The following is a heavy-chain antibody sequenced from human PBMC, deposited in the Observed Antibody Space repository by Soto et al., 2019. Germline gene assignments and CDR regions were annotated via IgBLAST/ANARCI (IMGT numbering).Heavy chain of an antibody. D-gene: IGHD1-26*01. V-gene: IGHV4-31*03. CDR1: GGSISSDDFY. Sequence: QVQLQESGPGLVKPSQTLSLTCTVSGGSISSDDFYWSWIRQHPGKGLEWIGYIYYSGNTYYNPSLKCRVTILGATSKNQFSLKVSSATAADTAVYYCASISGSLQSWFDPWGQGTLGPVSS. J-gene: IGHJ5*02. CDR2: IYYSGNT. CDR3: ASISGSLQSWFDP.